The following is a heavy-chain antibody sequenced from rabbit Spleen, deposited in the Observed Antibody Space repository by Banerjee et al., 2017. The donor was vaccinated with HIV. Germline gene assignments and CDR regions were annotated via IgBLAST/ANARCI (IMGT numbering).Heavy chain of an antibody. D-gene: IGHD8-1*01. Sequence: QERLVESGGGLVKPEGSLTLTCTASGFSFSNKVVMCWVRQAPGKGLEWIACIDAGSSGFTYFATWAKGRFTISKTSSTTVTLQMTRLTAADTATYFCARDTASSFSSYGMDLWGQGTLVTVS. V-gene: IGHV1S45*01. CDR2: IDAGSSGFT. CDR3: ARDTASSFSSYGMDL. CDR1: GFSFSNKVV. J-gene: IGHJ6*01.